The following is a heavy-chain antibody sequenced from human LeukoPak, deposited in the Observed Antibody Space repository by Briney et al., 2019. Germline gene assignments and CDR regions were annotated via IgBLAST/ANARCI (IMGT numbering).Heavy chain of an antibody. J-gene: IGHJ6*03. V-gene: IGHV3-21*01. CDR1: GFTVSSNS. D-gene: IGHD3-22*01. CDR3: ARDPYSGNYGSYYYYMDV. CDR2: ITSSGTYI. Sequence: GGSLRLSCTVSGFTVSSNSMSWVRQAPGKALEWVSSITSSGTYIFYADSVKGRFTISRDNAKNSLYLQINSLGPEDTAVYFCARDPYSGNYGSYYYYMDVWGKGTTVTVSS.